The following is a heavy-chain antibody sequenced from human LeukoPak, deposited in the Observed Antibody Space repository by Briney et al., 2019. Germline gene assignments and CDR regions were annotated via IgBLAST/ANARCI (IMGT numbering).Heavy chain of an antibody. D-gene: IGHD3-10*01. J-gene: IGHJ5*02. CDR2: IYYSGST. V-gene: IGHV4-31*03. Sequence: SETLSLTCTVSGGSISGGDYYWSWIRQPPGKGLEWIGYIYYSGSTYYNPSLKSRVTISIDTSKNQFALKLSSVTAADTAVYYCARDQGGVVRGVIDWFDPWGQGALVTVSS. CDR3: ARDQGGVVRGVIDWFDP. CDR1: GGSISGGDYY.